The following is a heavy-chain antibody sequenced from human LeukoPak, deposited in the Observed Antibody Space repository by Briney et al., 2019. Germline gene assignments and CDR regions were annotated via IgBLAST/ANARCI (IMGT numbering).Heavy chain of an antibody. J-gene: IGHJ3*02. V-gene: IGHV4-59*01. CDR1: GGSISSYY. CDR2: IYYSGST. D-gene: IGHD3-10*01. CDR3: ASSYGSGSFDAFDI. Sequence: SETLSLTCTVSGGSISSYYWSWIRQPSGKGLEWIGYIYYSGSTNYNPSLKSRVTISVDTSKNQFSLKLSSVTAADTAVYYCASSYGSGSFDAFDIWGQGTMVTVSS.